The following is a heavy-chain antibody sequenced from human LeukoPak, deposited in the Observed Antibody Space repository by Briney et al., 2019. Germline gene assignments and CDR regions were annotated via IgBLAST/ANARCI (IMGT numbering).Heavy chain of an antibody. CDR1: GGSFSGYY. Sequence: SETLSLTCAVYGGSFSGYYWSWIRQPPGKGLEWIGEINHRGSTNYNPSLKSRVTISVDTSKNQFSLKLSSVTAADTAVYYCARPVYYDSSGYSGGFDPWGQGTLVTVSS. V-gene: IGHV4-34*01. CDR2: INHRGST. J-gene: IGHJ5*02. CDR3: ARPVYYDSSGYSGGFDP. D-gene: IGHD3-22*01.